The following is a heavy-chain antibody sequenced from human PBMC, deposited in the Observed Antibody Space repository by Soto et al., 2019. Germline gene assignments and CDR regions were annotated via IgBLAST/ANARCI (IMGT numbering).Heavy chain of an antibody. CDR2: VHYSGST. Sequence: PSETLSLTCNLSGGSFHNFYWLWIRQPPGKGLEWVGHVHYSGSTNYSPSLNSRATISLDTSKSQLSLKLRSVTAADTAVYYCARMKLVVTARGYFDYWGQGTLVTVSS. CDR3: ARMKLVVTARGYFDY. V-gene: IGHV4-59*08. D-gene: IGHD2-21*02. CDR1: GGSFHNFY. J-gene: IGHJ4*02.